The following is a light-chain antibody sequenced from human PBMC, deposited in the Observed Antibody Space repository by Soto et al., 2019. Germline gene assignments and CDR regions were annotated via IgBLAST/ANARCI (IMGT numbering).Light chain of an antibody. CDR3: SSYVGSNNLV. V-gene: IGLV2-8*01. J-gene: IGLJ3*02. CDR2: EVY. Sequence: QSALAQPSSVSGSPGQSITISCTGTSTDVGGYNYVSWYQHHPGKGPKLIIYEVYKRPSGVPDRFSGSKSGTTASLTVSGLQADDEADYYCSSYVGSNNLVFGGGTKLTVL. CDR1: STDVGGYNY.